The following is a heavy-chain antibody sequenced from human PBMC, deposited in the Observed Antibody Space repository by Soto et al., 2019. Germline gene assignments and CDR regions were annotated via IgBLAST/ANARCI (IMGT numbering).Heavy chain of an antibody. CDR2: IYYSGST. D-gene: IGHD6-6*01. V-gene: IGHV4-30-4*01. J-gene: IGHJ4*02. Sequence: SETLSLTCTVSGGSLSSGDYYWGWIRQPPGKGLEWIGYIYYSGSTYYNPSLKSRVTISVDTSKNQFSLKLSSVTAADTAVYYCARGGYSSSSFDYWGQGTLVTVSS. CDR3: ARGGYSSSSFDY. CDR1: GGSLSSGDYY.